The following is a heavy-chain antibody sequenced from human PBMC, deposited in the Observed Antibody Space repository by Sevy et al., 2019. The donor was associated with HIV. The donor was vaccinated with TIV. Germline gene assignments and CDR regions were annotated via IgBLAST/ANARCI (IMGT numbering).Heavy chain of an antibody. CDR3: AKGKSCGGACYYFDY. V-gene: IGHV3-20*01. J-gene: IGHJ4*02. CDR2: INWNAAAT. Sequence: GGSLRLSCVASQLRFEDSDMNWVRQVPGKGLQWVSGINWNAAATSYTDSVKGRFTISRDNAKNTLYLQMDSLRGEDTGLYVCAKGKSCGGACYYFDYWGQGALVTVS. D-gene: IGHD2-21*02. CDR1: QLRFEDSD.